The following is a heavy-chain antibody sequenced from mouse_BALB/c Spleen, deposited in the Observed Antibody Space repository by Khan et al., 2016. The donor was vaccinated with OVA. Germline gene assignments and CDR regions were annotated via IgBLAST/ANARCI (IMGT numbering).Heavy chain of an antibody. Sequence: QIQLVQSGPELKKPGVTVKISCKASGYTFTTYGMNLGKQAPGKGLKWMGWINTYTGEPTYVDDFKGRFAFSLETSASTAYLQINNLKNEDTATYFCARVGYSGTMDYWGQGTSVTVSS. J-gene: IGHJ4*01. CDR3: ARVGYSGTMDY. V-gene: IGHV9-3-1*01. D-gene: IGHD2-14*01. CDR1: GYTFTTYG. CDR2: INTYTGEP.